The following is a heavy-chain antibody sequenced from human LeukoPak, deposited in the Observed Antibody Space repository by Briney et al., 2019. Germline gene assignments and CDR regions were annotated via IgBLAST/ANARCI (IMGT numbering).Heavy chain of an antibody. CDR3: ARDRFWFDP. V-gene: IGHV4-59*01. CDR2: IYYSGST. J-gene: IGHJ5*02. Sequence: SETLSLTCTVSGGSISSYYWSWIRQPPGKGLEWIGYIYYSGSTNYNPSLKSRVTISVDTSKNQFSLKLSSVTAADTAVYYCARDRFWFDPWGQGTLVTVSS. CDR1: GGSISSYY.